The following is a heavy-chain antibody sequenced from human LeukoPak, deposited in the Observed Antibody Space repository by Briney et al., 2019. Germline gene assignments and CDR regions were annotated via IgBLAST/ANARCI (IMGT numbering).Heavy chain of an antibody. CDR2: IRSKAYGGTT. J-gene: IGHJ5*02. Sequence: GGSLRLSCTASGFTFGDYAMSWVLQATGKGLEWVGFIRSKAYGGTTEYAASVKGRFTISRDDSKSIAYLQMNSLKTEDTAVYYCTRSTTVTSNWFDPWGQGTLVTVSS. D-gene: IGHD4-17*01. V-gene: IGHV3-49*04. CDR1: GFTFGDYA. CDR3: TRSTTVTSNWFDP.